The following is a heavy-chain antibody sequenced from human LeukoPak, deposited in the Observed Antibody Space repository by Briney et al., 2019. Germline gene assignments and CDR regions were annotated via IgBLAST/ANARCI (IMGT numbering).Heavy chain of an antibody. CDR3: ARAPNYGDPIDY. CDR1: GGFISHYY. Sequence: SETLSLTCTVSGGFISHYYWSWIRQPPGKGLEWIGYIYYSGSTNYNPSLKSRVTISVDTSKNQFSLKLNSVTAADTAVYYCARAPNYGDPIDYWGQGTLVTVSS. CDR2: IYYSGST. J-gene: IGHJ4*02. V-gene: IGHV4-59*01. D-gene: IGHD4-17*01.